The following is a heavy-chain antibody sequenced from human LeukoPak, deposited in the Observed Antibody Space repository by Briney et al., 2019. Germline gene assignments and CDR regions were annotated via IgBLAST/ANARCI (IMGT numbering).Heavy chain of an antibody. CDR2: ISFDRSHK. Sequence: GRSLRLSCAASRFTFSACGMHWVRQAPGKGLEWVAAISFDRSHKYYADSVKGRFTISRDNSMNTLYLQMNSLRAEDTAVYYCAKGTAVDRQYFENWGQGNLVTVSS. CDR3: AKGTAVDRQYFEN. J-gene: IGHJ4*02. D-gene: IGHD1-1*01. V-gene: IGHV3-30*18. CDR1: RFTFSACG.